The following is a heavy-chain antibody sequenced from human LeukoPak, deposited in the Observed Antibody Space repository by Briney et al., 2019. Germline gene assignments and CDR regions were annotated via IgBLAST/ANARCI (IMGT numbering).Heavy chain of an antibody. Sequence: SGGSLGLSCAASGFTFSNYRLHWVRQAPGKGLVWVSCINNDDTKVYADSVRGRFTISRDNAKNTMFLQMNGLRAEDTAVYYCARDTDGLGYWGQGTLVTVSS. D-gene: IGHD6-6*01. J-gene: IGHJ4*02. CDR2: INNDDTK. V-gene: IGHV3-74*01. CDR3: ARDTDGLGY. CDR1: GFTFSNYR.